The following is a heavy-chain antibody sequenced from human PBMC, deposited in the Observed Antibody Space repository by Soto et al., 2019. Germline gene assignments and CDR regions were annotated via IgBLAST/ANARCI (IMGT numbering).Heavy chain of an antibody. CDR3: ITGGATSDFDY. Sequence: EVQLVESGGGLVKPGGSLRLSCAASGFTFSNAWMNWVRQAPGRGLEWVGRIRSKTDGGPIDYAAPVKGRFTISRDDSKNTLYLQMNSLKIEDTAVYYCITGGATSDFDYWGQGTLVTVSS. D-gene: IGHD2-2*01. CDR2: IRSKTDGGPI. CDR1: GFTFSNAW. J-gene: IGHJ4*02. V-gene: IGHV3-15*07.